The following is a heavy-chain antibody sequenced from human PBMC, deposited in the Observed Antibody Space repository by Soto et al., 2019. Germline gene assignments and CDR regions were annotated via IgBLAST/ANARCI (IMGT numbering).Heavy chain of an antibody. Sequence: QVQLVESGGGVVQPGRSLRLSCAASGFTFSSYGMHWVRQAPGKGLEWVAGIWYDGSNKYYADSVKGRFTISRDNSKNTLYLQMNSLRAEDTAVYYCARGGFYGSGVPYNYYYYGMDVWGQGTTVTVSS. V-gene: IGHV3-33*01. CDR2: IWYDGSNK. CDR1: GFTFSSYG. CDR3: ARGGFYGSGVPYNYYYYGMDV. J-gene: IGHJ6*02. D-gene: IGHD3-10*01.